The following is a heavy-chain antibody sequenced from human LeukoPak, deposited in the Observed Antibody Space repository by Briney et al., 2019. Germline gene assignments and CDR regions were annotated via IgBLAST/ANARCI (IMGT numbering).Heavy chain of an antibody. CDR1: GLTFSSYG. CDR2: ISYDGSNK. J-gene: IGHJ6*03. D-gene: IGHD1-26*01. Sequence: GGSLRLSCAASGLTFSSYGMHWVRQAPGKGLEWVAVISYDGSNKYYADSVKGRFTISRDNSKNTLYLQMNSLRAEDTAIYYCAKGSGGYYDYYYYMDVWGKGTTVTVSS. V-gene: IGHV3-30*18. CDR3: AKGSGGYYDYYYYMDV.